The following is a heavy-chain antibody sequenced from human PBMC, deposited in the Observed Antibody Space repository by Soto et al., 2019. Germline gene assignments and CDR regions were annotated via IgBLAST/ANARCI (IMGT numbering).Heavy chain of an antibody. Sequence: QVQLQESGPGLVKPSGTLSLTCAVSGGSISSNNWWTWVRQSPGKGLEWIGEIYHGGSTNYNPSLKSRVTTSVDKSKNQFSLKLSSVTAVDTAVYFCARVEYSGSYADYWGQGTLVAVSS. D-gene: IGHD1-26*01. CDR3: ARVEYSGSYADY. V-gene: IGHV4-4*02. J-gene: IGHJ4*02. CDR2: IYHGGST. CDR1: GGSISSNNW.